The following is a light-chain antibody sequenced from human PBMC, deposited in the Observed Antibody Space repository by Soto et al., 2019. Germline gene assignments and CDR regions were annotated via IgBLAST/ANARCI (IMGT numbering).Light chain of an antibody. CDR3: QQYNNWPPVT. CDR1: QSVYSN. Sequence: EIVMTQSPATLSVSPGGRATLSCRASQSVYSNFAWYQQKPGQAPRLLIYGASTRATGIPARFSGSGAGTDFTLTISSLQSDDSAVYYCQQYNNWPPVTFGGGTRVEIK. V-gene: IGKV3-15*01. J-gene: IGKJ4*01. CDR2: GAS.